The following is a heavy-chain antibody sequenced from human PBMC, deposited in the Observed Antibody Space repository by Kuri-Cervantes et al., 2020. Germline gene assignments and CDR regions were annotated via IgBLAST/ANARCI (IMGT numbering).Heavy chain of an antibody. D-gene: IGHD6-19*01. J-gene: IGHJ5*02. CDR1: GFTFSSYG. CDR2: ISSSSSYI. CDR3: ARDLPIAVAAHWFDP. Sequence: GESLKISCAASGFTFSSYGMHWVRQAPGKGLEWVSSISSSSSYIYYADSVKGRFTISRDNAKNSLYLQMNSLRAEDTAVYYCARDLPIAVAAHWFDPWGQGTLVPSPQ. V-gene: IGHV3-21*01.